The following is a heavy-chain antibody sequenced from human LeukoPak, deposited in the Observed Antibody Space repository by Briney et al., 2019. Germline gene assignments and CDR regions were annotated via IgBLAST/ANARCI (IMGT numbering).Heavy chain of an antibody. J-gene: IGHJ4*02. V-gene: IGHV4-34*01. CDR3: ARARTGYWDY. CDR1: GGSFSGYY. D-gene: IGHD3/OR15-3a*01. CDR2: INHSGST. Sequence: SETLSLTCAVYGGSFSGYYWSWIRQPPGKGLEWIGEINHSGSTNYNPSLKSRVTISVDTSKNQFSLKLSSVTAADTAVYYCARARTGYWDYWGQGTLVTVSS.